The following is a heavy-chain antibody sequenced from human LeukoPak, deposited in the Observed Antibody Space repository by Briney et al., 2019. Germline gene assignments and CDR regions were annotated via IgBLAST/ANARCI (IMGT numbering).Heavy chain of an antibody. CDR3: AKDAGYSSGWYGIDY. D-gene: IGHD6-19*01. Sequence: GGSLRLSCAASGFTFSSYAMSWVRQAPGKGLEWVSGISGSGGSTYYADSVKGRFTISRDKSKNTLYLQMNSLRAEDTAVHYCAKDAGYSSGWYGIDYWGQGTLVTVS. V-gene: IGHV3-23*01. CDR1: GFTFSSYA. CDR2: ISGSGGST. J-gene: IGHJ4*02.